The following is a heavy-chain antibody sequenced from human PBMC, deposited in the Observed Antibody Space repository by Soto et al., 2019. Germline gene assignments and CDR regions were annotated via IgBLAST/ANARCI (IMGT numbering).Heavy chain of an antibody. CDR2: MNPNSGNT. V-gene: IGHV1-8*01. D-gene: IGHD3-22*01. CDR3: ARVGYDSSGYYRRGLLFDP. CDR1: GYTFTSYD. J-gene: IGHJ5*02. Sequence: ASVKVSCKASGYTFTSYDINWVRQATGQGLEWMGWMNPNSGNTGYAQKFQGRVTMTRNTSISTAYMELSSLRSEDTAVYYCARVGYDSSGYYRRGLLFDPWGQGTLVTVS.